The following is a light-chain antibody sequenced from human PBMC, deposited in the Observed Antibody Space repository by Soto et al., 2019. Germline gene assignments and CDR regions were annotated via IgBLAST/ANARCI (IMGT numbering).Light chain of an antibody. V-gene: IGKV3-20*01. CDR1: QGVSSSY. J-gene: IGKJ1*01. CDR2: GAS. Sequence: EIVLTQSPGTLSLSPGERATLSCRASQGVSSSYFAWYQQRPGQAPRLLIYGASSRATGIPDRFSGIGSGTDFTLTISRLEPEDFAVYYCQEYGSSPGGTFGQGTKVEIK. CDR3: QEYGSSPGGT.